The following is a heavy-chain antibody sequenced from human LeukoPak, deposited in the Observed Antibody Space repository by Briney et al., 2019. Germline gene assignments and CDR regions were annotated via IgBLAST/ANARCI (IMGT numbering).Heavy chain of an antibody. CDR3: AEDDGRWLQIDY. D-gene: IGHD5-24*01. CDR2: ISYDGSNK. J-gene: IGHJ4*02. Sequence: PGGSLRLSCAASGFTFSSYGMHWVRQAPGKGLEWVAVISYDGSNKYYADSVKGRFTISRDNSKNTLYLQMNSLRAEDTAVYYCAEDDGRWLQIDYWGQGTLVTVSS. CDR1: GFTFSSYG. V-gene: IGHV3-30*18.